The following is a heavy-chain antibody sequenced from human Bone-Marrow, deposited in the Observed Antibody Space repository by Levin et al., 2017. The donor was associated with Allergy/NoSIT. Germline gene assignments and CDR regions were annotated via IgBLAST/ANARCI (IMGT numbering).Heavy chain of an antibody. CDR3: ARDDRDIVVVPAAVNWFDP. D-gene: IGHD2-2*01. CDR2: ISSSSSYI. CDR1: GFTFSSYS. J-gene: IGHJ5*02. Sequence: GESLKISCAASGFTFSSYSMNWVRQAPGKGLEWVSSISSSSSYIYYADSVKGRFTISRDNAKNSLYLQMNSLRAEDTAVYYCARDDRDIVVVPAAVNWFDPWGQGTLVTVSS. V-gene: IGHV3-21*01.